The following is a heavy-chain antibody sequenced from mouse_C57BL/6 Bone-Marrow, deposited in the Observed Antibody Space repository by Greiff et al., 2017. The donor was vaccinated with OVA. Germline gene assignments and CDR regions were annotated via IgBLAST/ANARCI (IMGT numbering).Heavy chain of an antibody. V-gene: IGHV2-2*01. CDR3: ARKGYYSNYVSMDY. Sequence: QVQLKESGPGLVQPSQSLSITCTVSGFSLTSYGVHWVRQSPGKGLEWLGVIWSGGSTDYNAAFIARLSISKDNSKSQIFFKMNRLQADETVIYYCARKGYYSNYVSMDYWGQGTSVTDSS. J-gene: IGHJ4*01. CDR1: GFSLTSYG. CDR2: IWSGGST. D-gene: IGHD2-5*01.